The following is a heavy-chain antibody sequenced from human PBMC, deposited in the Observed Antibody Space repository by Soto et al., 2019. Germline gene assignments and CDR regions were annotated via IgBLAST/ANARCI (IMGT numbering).Heavy chain of an antibody. Sequence: RCRLRQATGKGLEWVSAISGSGGSTYYADSVKGRFTISRDNSKNTLYLQMNSLRAEDTAVYYCAKDSTWRFDPWGQGTLVTVSS. V-gene: IGHV3-23*01. J-gene: IGHJ5*02. D-gene: IGHD5-12*01. CDR3: AKDSTWRFDP. CDR2: ISGSGGST.